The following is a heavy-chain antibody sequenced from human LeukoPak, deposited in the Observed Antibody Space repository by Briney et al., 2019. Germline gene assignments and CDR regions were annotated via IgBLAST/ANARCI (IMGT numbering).Heavy chain of an antibody. CDR2: IWYDGSKK. CDR1: GFSFSSYG. CDR3: ARVDSSGWYY. V-gene: IGHV3-33*01. Sequence: GGSLRLSCAASGFSFSSYGMHWVRQAPGKGLEWVAVIWYDGSKKYYADSVKGRFITSRDNSRNTLYLQMNSLRVEDTAVYYCARVDSSGWYYWGQGTLVTVSS. D-gene: IGHD6-19*01. J-gene: IGHJ4*02.